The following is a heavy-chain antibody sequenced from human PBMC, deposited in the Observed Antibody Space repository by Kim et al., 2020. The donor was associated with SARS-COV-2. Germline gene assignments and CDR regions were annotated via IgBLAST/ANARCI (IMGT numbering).Heavy chain of an antibody. V-gene: IGHV3-48*03. D-gene: IGHD3-3*01. CDR3: ASLSITIFGVVTRDY. CDR1: GFTFSSYE. CDR2: ISSSGSTI. J-gene: IGHJ4*02. Sequence: GGSLRLSCAASGFTFSSYEMNWVRQAPGKGLEWVSYISSSGSTIYYADSVKGRFTISRDNAKNSLYLQMNSLRVEDTAVYYCASLSITIFGVVTRDYWGQGTLVTLSS.